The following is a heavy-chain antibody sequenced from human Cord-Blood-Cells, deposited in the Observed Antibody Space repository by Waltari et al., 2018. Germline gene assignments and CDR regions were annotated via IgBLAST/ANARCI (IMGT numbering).Heavy chain of an antibody. CDR3: AAGSGAAAGKNYYYYGMDV. CDR2: INPSGGSK. D-gene: IGHD6-13*01. Sequence: QVQLVQSGAEVKKPGASVKVSCKASGYTFTSYYMHWVRQAPGQGLEWMGIINPSGGSKSYAQKFQGRVTMTRDTSTSTVYMELSSLRSEDTAVYYCAAGSGAAAGKNYYYYGMDVWGQGTTVTVSS. J-gene: IGHJ6*02. CDR1: GYTFTSYY. V-gene: IGHV1-46*01.